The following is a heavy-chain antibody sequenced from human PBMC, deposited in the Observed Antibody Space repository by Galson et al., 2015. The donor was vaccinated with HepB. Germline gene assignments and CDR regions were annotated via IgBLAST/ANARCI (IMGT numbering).Heavy chain of an antibody. V-gene: IGHV4-30-4*01. D-gene: IGHD6-19*01. CDR3: ARDGEWLGYLDY. CDR1: GGSISSGDYY. J-gene: IGHJ4*02. Sequence: TLSLTCTVSGGSISSGDYYWSWIRQPPGKGLEWIGYIYYSGSTYYNPSLKSRVTISVDTSKNQFSLKLSSVTAADTAVYYCARDGEWLGYLDYWGQGTLVTVSS. CDR2: IYYSGST.